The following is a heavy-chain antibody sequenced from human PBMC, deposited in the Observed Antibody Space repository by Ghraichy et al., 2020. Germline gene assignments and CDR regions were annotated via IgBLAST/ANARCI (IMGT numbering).Heavy chain of an antibody. CDR1: GGSITSYY. J-gene: IGHJ3*02. D-gene: IGHD2-15*01. CDR3: ARDGGYCSGGTCYSSGVYDTFDI. CDR2: IYYSGST. V-gene: IGHV4-59*01. Sequence: SETLSLTCTVSGGSITSYYWNWIRQPPGKGLEWIGYIYYSGSTNYNHSLKSRVTISVDTSKNQVSLKLSFVTAADTAVYYCARDGGYCSGGTCYSSGVYDTFDISCRERMFAVPS.